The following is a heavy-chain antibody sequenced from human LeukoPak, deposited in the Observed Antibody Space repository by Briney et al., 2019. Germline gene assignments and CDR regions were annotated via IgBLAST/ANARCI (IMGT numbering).Heavy chain of an antibody. D-gene: IGHD2-15*01. CDR3: ARGQAATFYDY. J-gene: IGHJ4*02. CDR2: IYYSGST. V-gene: IGHV4-61*01. Sequence: SQTLSLTCTASGGSISSGSYYWSWIRQPPGKGLEWIGYIYYSGSTNYNPSLKSRVTISVDTSKNQFSLKLSSVTAADTAVYYCARGQAATFYDYWGQGTLVTVSS. CDR1: GGSISSGSYY.